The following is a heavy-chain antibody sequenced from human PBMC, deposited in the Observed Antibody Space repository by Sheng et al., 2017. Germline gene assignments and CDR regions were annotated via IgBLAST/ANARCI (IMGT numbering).Heavy chain of an antibody. CDR3: ARSRRSWYANWYFDL. D-gene: IGHD2-15*01. J-gene: IGHJ2*01. Sequence: QVQLQQWGAGLLKPSETLSLTCAVYGGSFSGYYWSWIRQPPGKGLEWIGEINHSGSTNYNPSLKSRVTISVDTSKNQFSLKLSSVTAADTAVYYCARSRRSWYANWYFDLWGLAPVVTVSS. V-gene: IGHV4-34*01. CDR1: GGSFSGYY. CDR2: INHSGST.